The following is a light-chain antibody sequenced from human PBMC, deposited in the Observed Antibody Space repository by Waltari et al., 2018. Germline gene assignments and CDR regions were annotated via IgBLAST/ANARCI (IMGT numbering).Light chain of an antibody. CDR2: GAS. CDR1: QSVSSN. CDR3: QQYNNWPPLT. V-gene: IGKV3-15*01. Sequence: EIVMTPSPATLSVSPGERATLSCRASQSVSSNLAWYQQKPGQAPRLHIYGASTRATGIPARFSGSGSGTEFTLTISSLQSEDFAVYYCQQYNNWPPLTFGGGTKVEIK. J-gene: IGKJ4*01.